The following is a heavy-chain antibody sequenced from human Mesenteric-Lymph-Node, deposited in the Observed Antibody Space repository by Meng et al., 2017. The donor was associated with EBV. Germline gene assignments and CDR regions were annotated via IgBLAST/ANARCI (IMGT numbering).Heavy chain of an antibody. CDR3: ARALFSSTWYKSFYFDS. V-gene: IGHV4-4*02. D-gene: IGHD6-13*01. Sequence: VALQEAGPVRVTPSGTLSLTCAVSGDSISSVTYWWSWVRQSPGKGLECIGEIYHSGSTNYNPSLKSRVTMSVDKSKNQFSLTLSSVTAADTAVYYCARALFSSTWYKSFYFDSWGQGTLVTVSS. J-gene: IGHJ4*02. CDR2: IYHSGST. CDR1: GDSISSVTYW.